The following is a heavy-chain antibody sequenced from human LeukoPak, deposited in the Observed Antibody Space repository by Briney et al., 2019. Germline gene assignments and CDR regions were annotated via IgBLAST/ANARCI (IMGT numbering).Heavy chain of an antibody. D-gene: IGHD2-15*01. Sequence: PGGSLRLSCAASGFTFSSYGMHWVRQAPGKGLEWVAVISYDGSNKYYADSVKGRFTISRDNSKNTLYLQMNSLRAEDTAVYYCATDIVVVVAASLDYWGQGTLVTVSS. J-gene: IGHJ4*02. V-gene: IGHV3-30*03. CDR1: GFTFSSYG. CDR3: ATDIVVVVAASLDY. CDR2: ISYDGSNK.